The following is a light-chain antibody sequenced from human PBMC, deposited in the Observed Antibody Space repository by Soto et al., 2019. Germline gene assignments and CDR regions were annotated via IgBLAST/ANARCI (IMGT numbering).Light chain of an antibody. CDR3: QQYYNWPLEYT. Sequence: EIVMTQSPGTLSVSPGERVTLSCRASQSVSSKVAWYQQKPGQAPRLLIFTASLRATGVPARFSGSGSGTEFTLTISSLQSEAFAVYWCQQYYNWPLEYTFGQGTKLEI. J-gene: IGKJ2*01. CDR1: QSVSSK. V-gene: IGKV3-15*01. CDR2: TAS.